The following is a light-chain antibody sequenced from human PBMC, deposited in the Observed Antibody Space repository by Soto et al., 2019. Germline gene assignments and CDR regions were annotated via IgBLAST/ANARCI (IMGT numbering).Light chain of an antibody. Sequence: QSALTQPASVSGSPGQSITISCTGTSSDVGAYNFVSWYQQHRGKAPKVMIYDVGKRPSGVSNRFSGSKSGDTASLTISGLQAEDEADYYCSSYTCSSPLQVLFGGGTKLTVL. V-gene: IGLV2-14*01. CDR1: SSDVGAYNF. CDR3: SSYTCSSPLQVL. J-gene: IGLJ2*01. CDR2: DVG.